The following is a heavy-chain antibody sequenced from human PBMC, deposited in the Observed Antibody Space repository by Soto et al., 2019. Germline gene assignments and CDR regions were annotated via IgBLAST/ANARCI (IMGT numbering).Heavy chain of an antibody. Sequence: QVQLVQSGAEVKKPGSSVKVSCKAYGGTFSSYAISWVRQAPGQGLEWMGGIIPIFGTANYAQKFQGRVTITADESTSTAYMELSSLRSEDTAVYYCASGGSSTSCYDEPGGMDVWGQGTTVTVSS. D-gene: IGHD2-2*01. CDR2: IIPIFGTA. J-gene: IGHJ6*02. CDR1: GGTFSSYA. CDR3: ASGGSSTSCYDEPGGMDV. V-gene: IGHV1-69*01.